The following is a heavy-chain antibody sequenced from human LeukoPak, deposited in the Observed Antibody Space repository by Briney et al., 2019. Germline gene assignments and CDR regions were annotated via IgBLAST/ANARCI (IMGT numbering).Heavy chain of an antibody. D-gene: IGHD1-26*01. CDR3: ARVRVGATVDY. CDR2: IKQDGSEK. CDR1: GFIFSSYA. V-gene: IGHV3-7*01. J-gene: IGHJ4*02. Sequence: GGSLRLSCAASGFIFSSYAMSWVRQAPGKGLEWVANIKQDGSEKYYVDSVKGRFTISRDNAKNSLYLQMNSLRAEDTAVYYCARVRVGATVDYWGQGTLVTVSS.